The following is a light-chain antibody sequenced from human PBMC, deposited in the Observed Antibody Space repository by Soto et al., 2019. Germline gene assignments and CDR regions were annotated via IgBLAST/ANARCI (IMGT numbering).Light chain of an antibody. V-gene: IGKV2-28*01. CDR3: MQALQTPWT. CDR2: LGS. CDR1: QSLLHSNGYNY. J-gene: IGKJ1*01. Sequence: DIVMPESPLSLPVPPGEPAAISFRSRQSLLHSNGYNYLDWYLQKPGQSPQLLIYLGSNRASGVPNRFSGSGSGTDFTLKISRVEADDVGVYYCMQALQTPWTFGPGTKVDIK.